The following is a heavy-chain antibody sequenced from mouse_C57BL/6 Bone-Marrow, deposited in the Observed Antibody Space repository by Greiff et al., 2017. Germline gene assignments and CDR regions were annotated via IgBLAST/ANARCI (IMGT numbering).Heavy chain of an antibody. D-gene: IGHD1-1*01. J-gene: IGHJ2*01. CDR2: IYPGNSDT. Sequence: VQLQQSGAVLARPGASVKMSCKTSGYTFTSYWMHWVKQRPGQGLEWIGDIYPGNSDTSYNQKFKGKAKLTAATSASTAYMELSSLTNEDSAVYYCTRGTTVVATDYFDYWDQRTTLSVSS. CDR3: TRGTTVVATDYFDY. CDR1: GYTFTSYW. V-gene: IGHV1-5*01.